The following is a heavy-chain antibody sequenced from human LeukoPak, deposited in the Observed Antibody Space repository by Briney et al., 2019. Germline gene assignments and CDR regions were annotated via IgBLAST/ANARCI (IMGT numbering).Heavy chain of an antibody. V-gene: IGHV4-4*07. Sequence: PSETLSLTCSVSGGSISDFYWSWIRQPAGKGLEWIERIYGSGNTNYNPSLQSRVTMSLDASKNQLFLRLSSVTAADTAVYYCARNSGDYWGQGTLVTVSS. CDR1: GGSISDFY. CDR3: ARNSGDY. D-gene: IGHD4-23*01. CDR2: IYGSGNT. J-gene: IGHJ4*02.